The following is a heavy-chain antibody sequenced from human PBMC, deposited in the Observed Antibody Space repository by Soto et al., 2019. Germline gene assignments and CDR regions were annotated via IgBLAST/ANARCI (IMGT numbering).Heavy chain of an antibody. CDR3: ARARHSSGPYYYYYGMDV. Sequence: ASVKVSCKASGYTFTGYYMHWVRQAPGQGLEWMGWINPNSGGTNYAQKFQGWVTMTRDTFISTAYMELSRLRSDDTAVYYCARARHSSGPYYYYYGMDVWGQGTTVTVSS. CDR1: GYTFTGYY. D-gene: IGHD6-19*01. CDR2: INPNSGGT. V-gene: IGHV1-2*04. J-gene: IGHJ6*02.